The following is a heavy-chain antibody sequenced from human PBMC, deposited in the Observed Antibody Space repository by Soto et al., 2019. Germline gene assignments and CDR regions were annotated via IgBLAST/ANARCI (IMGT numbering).Heavy chain of an antibody. CDR1: GYTFTSYA. Sequence: ASVKVSCKASGYTFTSYAMHWVRQAPGQRLEWMGWINAGNGNTKYSQKLQGRVTMTTDTSTSTAYMELRSLRSDDTAVYYCARGRRSRYCISTSCVRWENWFDPWGQGTLVTVSS. J-gene: IGHJ5*02. CDR2: INAGNGNT. CDR3: ARGRRSRYCISTSCVRWENWFDP. V-gene: IGHV1-3*01. D-gene: IGHD2-2*01.